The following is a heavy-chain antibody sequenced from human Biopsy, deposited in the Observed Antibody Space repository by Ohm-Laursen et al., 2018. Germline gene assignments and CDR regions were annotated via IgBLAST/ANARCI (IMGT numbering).Heavy chain of an antibody. CDR3: AREPRIAAVAYFDP. Sequence: SQTLSLTCTVSGGSISRDYWAWIRQPPGKGLQWIGYTYYSGSTNYNPSLNSRVTIAVDTSKNQFSLILSSMTAADTAVYYCAREPRIAAVAYFDPWGQGTRVTVSS. CDR1: GGSISRDY. J-gene: IGHJ5*02. CDR2: TYYSGST. D-gene: IGHD6-13*01. V-gene: IGHV4-59*12.